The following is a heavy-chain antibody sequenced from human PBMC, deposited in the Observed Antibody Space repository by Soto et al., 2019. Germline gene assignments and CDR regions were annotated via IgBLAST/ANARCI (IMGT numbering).Heavy chain of an antibody. V-gene: IGHV3-64*01. CDR3: ARRSRPDFYDMDV. D-gene: IGHD6-6*01. Sequence: EVQLAESGGGLAQPGGSLRLSCAASGFTLSGYAMDWVRQAPGKGLEYVSGISSNGVGTYYANSVQGRFTISRDNSKNTVYLQMGSLRPEDMAVSYCARRSRPDFYDMDVWGKGTTVTVSS. CDR1: GFTLSGYA. J-gene: IGHJ6*03. CDR2: ISSNGVGT.